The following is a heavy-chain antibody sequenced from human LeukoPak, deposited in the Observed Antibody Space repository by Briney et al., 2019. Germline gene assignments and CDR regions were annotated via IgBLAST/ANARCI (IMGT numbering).Heavy chain of an antibody. CDR3: ARAAGWLDP. CDR1: GFTFSDYY. J-gene: IGHJ5*02. CDR2: ISGSGTTV. V-gene: IGHV3-11*01. Sequence: GSLRLSCAASGFTFSDYYMSWIRQAPGKGLEWISYISGSGTTVYYRDSVKGRFTISRDNTKKSVYLQMNSLRAEDTAVYYCARAAGWLDPWGQGTRVTVSS.